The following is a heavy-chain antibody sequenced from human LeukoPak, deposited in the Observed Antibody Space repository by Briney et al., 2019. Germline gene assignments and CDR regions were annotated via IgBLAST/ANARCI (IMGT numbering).Heavy chain of an antibody. J-gene: IGHJ4*02. Sequence: ASVKVSCKASGYTFTSYDINWVRQATGQGLEWMGWMNPNSGNTGYAQKFQGRVTMTRNTSISTAYMELSSLRSEDTAVYYCARLLPHELRYFDTQGGDDYWGQGTLVTVSS. CDR1: GYTFTSYD. CDR3: ARLLPHELRYFDTQGGDDY. CDR2: MNPNSGNT. V-gene: IGHV1-8*01. D-gene: IGHD3-9*01.